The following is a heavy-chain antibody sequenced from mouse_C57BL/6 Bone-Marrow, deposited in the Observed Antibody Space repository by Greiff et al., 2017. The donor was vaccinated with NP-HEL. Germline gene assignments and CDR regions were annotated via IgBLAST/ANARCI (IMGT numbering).Heavy chain of an antibody. V-gene: IGHV1-69*01. Sequence: QVQLKQPGAELVMPGASVKLSCKASGYTFTSYWMHWVKQRPGQGLEWIGEIDPSDSYTNYNQKFKGKSTLTVDKSSSTDYMQLSSLTSEDSAVYYCAREGLLPYYYAMDYWGQGTSVTVSA. J-gene: IGHJ4*01. CDR2: IDPSDSYT. D-gene: IGHD2-3*01. CDR3: AREGLLPYYYAMDY. CDR1: GYTFTSYW.